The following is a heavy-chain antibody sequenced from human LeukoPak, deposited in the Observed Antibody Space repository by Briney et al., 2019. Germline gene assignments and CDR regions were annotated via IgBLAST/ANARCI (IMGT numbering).Heavy chain of an antibody. CDR1: GGSISSYY. CDR2: IHYSGST. Sequence: SETLSLTCTVSGGSISSYYWSWIRQPPGKGLEWIGYIHYSGSTNYNPSLKSRVTISVDTSKNQFSLKLSSVTAADTAVYYCARDFEGYYYGMDVWGQGTTVTVSS. D-gene: IGHD3-9*01. V-gene: IGHV4-59*01. CDR3: ARDFEGYYYGMDV. J-gene: IGHJ6*02.